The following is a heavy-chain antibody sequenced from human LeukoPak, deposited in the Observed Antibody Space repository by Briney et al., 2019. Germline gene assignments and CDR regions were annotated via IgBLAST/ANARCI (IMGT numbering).Heavy chain of an antibody. CDR1: GGSFSGYY. Sequence: PSETLSLTCAVYGGSFSGYYWSWIRQPPGKGLEWIGEINHSGSTNYNPSLKSRVTISVDTSKNQFSLKLRSVTAADTAVYYCARVLWFGESNWFDPWGQGTLVTVSS. J-gene: IGHJ5*02. D-gene: IGHD3-10*01. CDR3: ARVLWFGESNWFDP. V-gene: IGHV4-34*01. CDR2: INHSGST.